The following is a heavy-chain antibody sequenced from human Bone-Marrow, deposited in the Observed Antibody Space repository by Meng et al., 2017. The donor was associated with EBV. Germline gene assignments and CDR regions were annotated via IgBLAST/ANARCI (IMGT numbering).Heavy chain of an antibody. CDR2: INRDGSSP. V-gene: IGHV3-74*01. CDR1: GFTFSSYW. D-gene: IGHD3-22*01. Sequence: VQLVLSGVRQFQHGGDLRLSCEAYGFTFSSYWMHWVRQAPGQGLLWVSRINRDGSSPSYADSVTGRFPISRDNAKKTLYLQMNSLRAEDTAVYYCAGGEKYHYNTVDYWGQGTLVTVSS. CDR3: AGGEKYHYNTVDY. J-gene: IGHJ4*02.